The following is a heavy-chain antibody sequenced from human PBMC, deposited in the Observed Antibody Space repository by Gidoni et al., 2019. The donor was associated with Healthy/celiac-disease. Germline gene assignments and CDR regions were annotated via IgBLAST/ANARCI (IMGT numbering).Heavy chain of an antibody. Sequence: QVQLVQSGAEVKKPGSSVNVSCKASGGHFSSYAISWVRQAPGKVLEWMGRILPIRGIANDAQKCQGRVKIQADKSTSTAYMDLSSRRSEDTAVYDCASQRQMTTVTKLSAFDIWGQGTMVTVSS. V-gene: IGHV1-69*04. CDR1: GGHFSSYA. J-gene: IGHJ3*02. D-gene: IGHD4-17*01. CDR2: ILPIRGIA. CDR3: ASQRQMTTVTKLSAFDI.